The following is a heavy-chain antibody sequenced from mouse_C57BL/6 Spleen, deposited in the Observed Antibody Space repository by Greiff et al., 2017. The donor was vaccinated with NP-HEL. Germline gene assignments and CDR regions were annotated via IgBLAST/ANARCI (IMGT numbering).Heavy chain of an antibody. V-gene: IGHV5-4*03. D-gene: IGHD2-4*01. CDR2: ISDGGSYT. CDR1: GFTFSSYA. CDR3: ARNYDYQGGAMDY. J-gene: IGHJ4*01. Sequence: EVKLMESGGGLVKPGGSLKLSCAASGFTFSSYAMSWVRQTPEKRLEWVATISDGGSYTYYPDNVKGRFTISRDNAKNNLYLQMSLLKSEDTAMYYCARNYDYQGGAMDYWGQGTSVTVSS.